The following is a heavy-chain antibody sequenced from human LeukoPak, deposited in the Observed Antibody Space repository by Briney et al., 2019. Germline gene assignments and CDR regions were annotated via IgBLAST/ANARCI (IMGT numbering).Heavy chain of an antibody. Sequence: SETLSLTCTVSGGSISSSSYYWGWIRQPPGKGLEWIGSIYYSGSTNYNPSLKSRVTISVDTSKNQFSLKLSSVTAADTAVYYCARGPVDTAMVTFDYWGQGTLVTVSS. CDR3: ARGPVDTAMVTFDY. J-gene: IGHJ4*02. D-gene: IGHD5-18*01. V-gene: IGHV4-39*07. CDR2: IYYSGST. CDR1: GGSISSSSYY.